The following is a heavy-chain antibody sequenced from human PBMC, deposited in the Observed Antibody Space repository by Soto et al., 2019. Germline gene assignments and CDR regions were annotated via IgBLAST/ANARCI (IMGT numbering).Heavy chain of an antibody. CDR2: ISSNSDTI. D-gene: IGHD4-17*01. Sequence: EVPLVESGGGLVQPGRSLRLSCVASGFTADDYAMHWVPQAPGKGLEWVSGISSNSDTIDYADSVKGRFTISRDNAKNSLFLQMNSLRPEDTALYYCAKDMKWGGMTTIHYFDSWGQGTLVTVSS. J-gene: IGHJ4*02. V-gene: IGHV3-9*02. CDR3: AKDMKWGGMTTIHYFDS. CDR1: GFTADDYA.